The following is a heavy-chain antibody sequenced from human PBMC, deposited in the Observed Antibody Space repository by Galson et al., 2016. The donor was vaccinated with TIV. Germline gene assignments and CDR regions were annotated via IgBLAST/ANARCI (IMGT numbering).Heavy chain of an antibody. CDR2: INWNGGGT. V-gene: IGHV3-20*04. Sequence: SLRLSCAASGFTFDDHGMSWVRQPPGKGLEWVSGINWNGGGTAYADSVKGRFTISRDNAKNSLYLQMNSLRVEDTALYFCARLNGDTAHYFYIDVWGKGTTVTVS. D-gene: IGHD3-10*01. J-gene: IGHJ6*03. CDR3: ARLNGDTAHYFYIDV. CDR1: GFTFDDHG.